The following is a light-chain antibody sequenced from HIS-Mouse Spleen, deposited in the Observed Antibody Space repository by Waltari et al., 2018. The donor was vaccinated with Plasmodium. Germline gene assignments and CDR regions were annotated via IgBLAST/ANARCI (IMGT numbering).Light chain of an antibody. Sequence: SYELTQPSSVSVSPGQTARITCSGDVLAKKYARWFQQKPGQAPVLVIYKDRERPSGLPERFSGSSSGTTVTLTISGAQVEDEADYYCYSAADNNRVFGGGTKLTVL. CDR2: KDR. J-gene: IGLJ3*02. CDR1: VLAKKY. CDR3: YSAADNNRV. V-gene: IGLV3-27*01.